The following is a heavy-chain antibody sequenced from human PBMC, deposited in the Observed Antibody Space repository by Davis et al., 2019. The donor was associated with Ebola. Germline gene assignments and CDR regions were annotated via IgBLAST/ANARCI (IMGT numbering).Heavy chain of an antibody. D-gene: IGHD6-13*01. CDR1: GFTFSSYA. J-gene: IGHJ4*02. CDR2: ISGSGGST. CDR3: AKPSRIAAAGERANFDN. V-gene: IGHV3-23*01. Sequence: PGGSLRLSCAASGFTFSSYAMSWVRQAPGKGLEWVSAISGSGGSTYYADSVKGRFTISRDNSKNTLYLQMNSLRAEDTALYYCAKPSRIAAAGERANFDNWGQGTLVTVSS.